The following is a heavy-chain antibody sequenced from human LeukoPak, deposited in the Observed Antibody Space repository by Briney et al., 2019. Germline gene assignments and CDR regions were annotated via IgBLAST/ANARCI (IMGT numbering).Heavy chain of an antibody. Sequence: SETLSLTCTVSGGSISSYYWSWVRQPAGKGLEWIGRIYTSGSTSYNPSLKRRVTMSVDTSKNQFSLNLTSVTAADTAVYYCARGDNWNYVGCWGQGTLVTVSS. V-gene: IGHV4-4*07. D-gene: IGHD1-1*01. J-gene: IGHJ4*02. CDR1: GGSISSYY. CDR3: ARGDNWNYVGC. CDR2: IYTSGST.